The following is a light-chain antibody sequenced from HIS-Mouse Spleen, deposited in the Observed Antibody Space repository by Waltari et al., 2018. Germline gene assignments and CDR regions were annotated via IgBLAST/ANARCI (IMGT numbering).Light chain of an antibody. CDR3: YSTDSSGNHRV. Sequence: SYELTQPPSVSVSPGQTARITCSGDALPKKYAYWYQQKSGQSPVLVIYEDSKRPSGITEMFSGSSSGTMATLTISGAQVEDEADYYCYSTDSSGNHRVFGGGPKLTVL. V-gene: IGLV3-10*01. CDR2: EDS. J-gene: IGLJ2*01. CDR1: ALPKKY.